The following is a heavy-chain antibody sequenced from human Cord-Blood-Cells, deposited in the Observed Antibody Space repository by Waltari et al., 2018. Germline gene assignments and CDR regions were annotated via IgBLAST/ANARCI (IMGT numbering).Heavy chain of an antibody. CDR2: IYYSGGP. CDR3: ARASAYYYDSSGYYWFDP. J-gene: IGHJ5*02. CDR1: GGSISSSSYY. D-gene: IGHD3-22*01. Sequence: QLQLQESGPGLVKPSETLSLTCTVSGGSISSSSYYWGWIRQPPGKGLEWIGSIYYSGGPYYNPSLKSRVTISVDTSKNQFSLKLSSVTAADTAVYYCARASAYYYDSSGYYWFDPWGQGTLVTVSS. V-gene: IGHV4-39*01.